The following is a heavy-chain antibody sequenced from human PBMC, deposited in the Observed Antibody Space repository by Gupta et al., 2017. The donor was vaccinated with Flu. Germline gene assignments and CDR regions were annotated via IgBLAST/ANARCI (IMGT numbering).Heavy chain of an antibody. CDR3: ARGGAARPSF. V-gene: IGHV4-34*01. D-gene: IGHD6-6*01. J-gene: IGHJ4*02. CDR1: FSGYY. CDR2: IEHTGSI. Sequence: FSGYYLIGIRQSPEKGLEWIGEIEHTGSINYNPALTSRVAISVDTSKSQFSLRLSSVTAADTGVYYCARGGAARPSFWGQGTLVTVSS.